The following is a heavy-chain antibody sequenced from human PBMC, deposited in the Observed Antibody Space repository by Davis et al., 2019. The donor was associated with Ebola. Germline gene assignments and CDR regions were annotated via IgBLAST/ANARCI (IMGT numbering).Heavy chain of an antibody. Sequence: SETLSLTCAVYGGSFSGYYWGWIRQPPGKGLEWIGSIYYSGSTYYNPSLKSRVTISVDTSKNQFSLKLSSVTAADTAVYYCARQQAYYYYYGMDVWGQGTTVTVSS. CDR1: GGSFSGYY. J-gene: IGHJ6*02. CDR3: ARQQAYYYYYGMDV. CDR2: IYYSGST. V-gene: IGHV4-39*01.